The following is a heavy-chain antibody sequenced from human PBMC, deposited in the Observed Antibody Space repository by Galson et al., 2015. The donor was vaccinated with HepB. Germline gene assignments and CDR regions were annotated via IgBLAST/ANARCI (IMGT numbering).Heavy chain of an antibody. Sequence: SLRLSCAASGFTFSTYWMHWVRQAPGRGLVWVSRITSDGSSTAHADSVKGRLTISRDNAKNTLYLQMNSLRAEDTAVYYCARGGRYVDYWGQVTLVTVSS. CDR2: ITSDGSST. J-gene: IGHJ4*02. CDR3: ARGGRYVDY. D-gene: IGHD3-16*01. CDR1: GFTFSTYW. V-gene: IGHV3-74*01.